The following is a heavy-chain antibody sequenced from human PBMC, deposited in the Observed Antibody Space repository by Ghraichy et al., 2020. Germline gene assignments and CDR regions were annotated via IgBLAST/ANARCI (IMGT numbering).Heavy chain of an antibody. CDR2: VYYSGSA. V-gene: IGHV4-39*01. Sequence: SETLSLTCAVSGVSISSTSYYWGWIRQPPGKGLEWIASVYYSGSAYYNPSLKSRVTISADTSKNQFSLRLSSVTATDTAVYFCTKLSGQWLGGWFDPWGQGTLVTVSS. J-gene: IGHJ5*02. CDR1: GVSISSTSYY. D-gene: IGHD6-19*01. CDR3: TKLSGQWLGGWFDP.